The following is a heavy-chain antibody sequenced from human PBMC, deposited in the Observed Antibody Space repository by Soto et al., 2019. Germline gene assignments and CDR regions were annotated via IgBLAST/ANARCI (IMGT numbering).Heavy chain of an antibody. CDR3: ARDRPLNSIDYDFWSGYPNDAFDI. CDR2: ISAYNGNT. J-gene: IGHJ3*02. CDR1: GYTFTSYG. Sequence: GASVKVCCKASGYTFTSYGMRWVRQATGQGLEWMGWISAYNGNTNYAQKLQGRVTMTTDTSTSTAYMELRSLRSDDTAVYYCARDRPLNSIDYDFWSGYPNDAFDIWGQGTMVTVSS. D-gene: IGHD3-3*01. V-gene: IGHV1-18*01.